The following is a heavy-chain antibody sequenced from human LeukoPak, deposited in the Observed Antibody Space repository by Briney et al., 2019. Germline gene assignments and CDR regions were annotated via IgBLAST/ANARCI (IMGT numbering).Heavy chain of an antibody. Sequence: GGTLRLSCAASGFTFGSYAMHWVRQPPGKGLEWVAVIAHDETNRFYADSVKGRFTISRDNSMNTLYLRMDSLRPEDTAVYFCARDLTPVAPDYFDYWGQGTLVTVSS. CDR1: GFTFGSYA. CDR2: IAHDETNR. J-gene: IGHJ4*02. D-gene: IGHD3-9*01. CDR3: ARDLTPVAPDYFDY. V-gene: IGHV3-30*04.